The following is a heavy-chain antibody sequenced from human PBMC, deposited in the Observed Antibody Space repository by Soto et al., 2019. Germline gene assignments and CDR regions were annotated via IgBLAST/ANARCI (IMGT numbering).Heavy chain of an antibody. CDR3: ARTRGSSWVYYYYGMDV. D-gene: IGHD6-13*01. J-gene: IGHJ6*02. Sequence: PSETLSLTCAVYGGSFSGYYWSWIRQPPGKGLEWIGEINHSGSTNYNPSLKSRVTISVDTSKNQFSLKLSSVTAADTAVYYCARTRGSSWVYYYYGMDVWGQGTTVTVSS. CDR1: GGSFSGYY. CDR2: INHSGST. V-gene: IGHV4-34*01.